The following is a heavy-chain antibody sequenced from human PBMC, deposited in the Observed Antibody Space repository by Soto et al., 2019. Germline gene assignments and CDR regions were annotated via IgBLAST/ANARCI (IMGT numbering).Heavy chain of an antibody. CDR1: GGTFSSYA. Sequence: QVQLVQSGAEVKKPGSSVKVSCKASGGTFSSYAISWVRQAPGQGLEWMGGIIPIFGTANYAQKFQGRVTISADESTSTAYVELGSLGAEDTAVYYCARLNYYILTGYSRWGIFDYWGQGTLVTVSS. D-gene: IGHD3-9*01. CDR2: IIPIFGTA. V-gene: IGHV1-69*01. J-gene: IGHJ4*02. CDR3: ARLNYYILTGYSRWGIFDY.